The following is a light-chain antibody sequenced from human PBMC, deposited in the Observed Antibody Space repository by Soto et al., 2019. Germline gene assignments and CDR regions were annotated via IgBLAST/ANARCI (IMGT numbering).Light chain of an antibody. V-gene: IGLV2-14*01. CDR1: SSDVGKYNY. CDR2: EVS. J-gene: IGLJ3*02. CDR3: SSFTPSNTRV. Sequence: QSALTQPASVSGSPGQSIAISCTGTSSDVGKYNYVSWYQQYPGTAPKLIIYEVSNRPSGVSNRFSGSKSGNTASLPISGLHPEDEADYYCSSFTPSNTRVFGGGTQVTVL.